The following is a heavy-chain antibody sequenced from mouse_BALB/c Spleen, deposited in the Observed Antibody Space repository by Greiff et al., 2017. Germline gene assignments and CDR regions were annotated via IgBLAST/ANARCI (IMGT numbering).Heavy chain of an antibody. D-gene: IGHD2-3*01. V-gene: IGHV14-1*02. CDR2: IDPENGNT. J-gene: IGHJ4*01. CDR3: ARDGYYVLAMDY. CDR1: GFNIKDYY. Sequence: VQLQQSGAELVRPGALVKLSCKASGFNIKDYYMHWVKQRPEQGLEWIGWIDPENGNTIYDPKFQGKASITADTSSNTAYLQLSSLTSEDTAVYYCARDGYYVLAMDYWGQGTSATVSS.